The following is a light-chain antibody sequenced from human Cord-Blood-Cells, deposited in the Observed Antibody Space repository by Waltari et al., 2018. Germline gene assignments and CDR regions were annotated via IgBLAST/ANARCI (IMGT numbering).Light chain of an antibody. V-gene: IGKV3-15*01. CDR2: GAS. CDR1: QSVSRN. J-gene: IGKJ2*01. Sequence: IVMTHSPTTLSVSPGERATLYCRASQSVSRNLAWYQQKPGQAPRLLIYGASTRATGIPARFSGSGSGTEFTLTISSLQSEDFAVYYCQQYNNWPPYTFGQGTKLEIK. CDR3: QQYNNWPPYT.